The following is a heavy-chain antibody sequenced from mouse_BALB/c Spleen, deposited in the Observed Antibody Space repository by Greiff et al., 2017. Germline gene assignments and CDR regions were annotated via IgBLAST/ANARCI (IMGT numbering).Heavy chain of an antibody. CDR3: ARRGGNYVSYYAMDD. J-gene: IGHJ4*01. CDR2: ISSGGST. D-gene: IGHD2-1*01. CDR1: GFTFSSYA. Sequence: EVQGVESGGGLVKPGGSLKLSCAASGFTFSSYAMSWVRQTPEKRLEWVASISSGGSTYYPDSVKGRFTISRDNARNILSLQMSSLRSEDTAMYYGARRGGNYVSYYAMDDWGQGTSVTVSS. V-gene: IGHV5-6-5*01.